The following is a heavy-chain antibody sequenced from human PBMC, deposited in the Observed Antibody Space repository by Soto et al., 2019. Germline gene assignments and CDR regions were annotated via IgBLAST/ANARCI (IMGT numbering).Heavy chain of an antibody. CDR2: MSYDGSNK. CDR3: ARDGGAY. D-gene: IGHD3-16*01. Sequence: QVQLVESGGGVVQPGRSLRLSCAASGFTFSSYAMHWVRRAPGKGLEWMAVMSYDGSNKYYADSMKRRFTISRDNSKNTLYLQMNSLRPEDTALYYCARDGGAYWGQGTLVIVSS. CDR1: GFTFSSYA. V-gene: IGHV3-30-3*01. J-gene: IGHJ4*02.